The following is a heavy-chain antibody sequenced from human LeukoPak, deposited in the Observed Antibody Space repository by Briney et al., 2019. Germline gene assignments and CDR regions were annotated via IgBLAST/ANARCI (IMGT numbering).Heavy chain of an antibody. CDR2: IFPGDSDT. Sequence: GESLKISCKVSGYNFTNYWIGWVRQMPGKGLEWMGIIFPGDSDTRYSPSFQGQVTISADKSINTAYLQWSSLKASDTAMYYCARHTRYSSSSRVFDYWGQGTLVTVSS. V-gene: IGHV5-51*01. D-gene: IGHD6-6*01. CDR1: GYNFTNYW. J-gene: IGHJ4*02. CDR3: ARHTRYSSSSRVFDY.